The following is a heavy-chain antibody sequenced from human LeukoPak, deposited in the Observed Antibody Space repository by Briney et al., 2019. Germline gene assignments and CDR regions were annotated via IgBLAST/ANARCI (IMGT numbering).Heavy chain of an antibody. J-gene: IGHJ6*02. CDR2: IIPIFGTA. V-gene: IGHV1-69*06. D-gene: IGHD3-22*01. Sequence: SVKVSCKASGGTFSSYAISWVRQAPGQGLEWMGGIIPIFGTANYAQKFQGRVTITADKSTSTAYMELSSLRSEDTAVYYCARVRYYYDSSGYYYSPSYYYYGMDVWGQGTTVTVSS. CDR3: ARVRYYYDSSGYYYSPSYYYYGMDV. CDR1: GGTFSSYA.